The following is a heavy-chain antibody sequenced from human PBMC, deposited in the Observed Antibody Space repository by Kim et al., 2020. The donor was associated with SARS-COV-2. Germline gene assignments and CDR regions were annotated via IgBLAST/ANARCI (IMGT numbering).Heavy chain of an antibody. Sequence: SETLSLTCTVSGGSISSDDFYWSWIRQHPGKGLEWIGYISYSGSTYYNPSLKSRLTISVDTSKNQFSLKLSSVTAADTAVYFCAGWNNAAGTTRVGYYF. CDR3: AGWNNAAGTTRVGYYF. V-gene: IGHV4-31*03. CDR2: ISYSGST. CDR1: GGSISSDDFY. J-gene: IGHJ4*01. D-gene: IGHD1-1*01.